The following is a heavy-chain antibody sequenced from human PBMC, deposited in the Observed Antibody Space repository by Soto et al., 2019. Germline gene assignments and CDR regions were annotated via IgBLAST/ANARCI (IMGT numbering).Heavy chain of an antibody. CDR2: IYPGDSDT. V-gene: IGHV5-51*01. CDR1: GYSFTSYW. D-gene: IGHD6-13*01. J-gene: IGHJ6*02. Sequence: LKISCKGSGYSFTSYWIGWVRQMPGKGLEWMGIIYPGDSDTRYSPSFQGQVTISADKSISTAYLQWSSLKASDTAMYYCARSGQLGTYYYYGMDVWGQGTTVTVSS. CDR3: ARSGQLGTYYYYGMDV.